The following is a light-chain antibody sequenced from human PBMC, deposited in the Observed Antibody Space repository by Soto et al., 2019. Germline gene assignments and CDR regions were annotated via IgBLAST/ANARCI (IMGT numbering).Light chain of an antibody. J-gene: IGKJ4*01. CDR1: QSVSTSY. CDR2: GAS. CDR3: QQYGSVPLT. V-gene: IGKV3-20*01. Sequence: EIVLTQSPGTLSLSPGERATLSCRASQSVSTSYLAWYQQKPGQAPRLLIYGASSRATGIPDRFSGSGSGADFTLTISRLEPEDCAVYYCQQYGSVPLTFGGGNKVEIK.